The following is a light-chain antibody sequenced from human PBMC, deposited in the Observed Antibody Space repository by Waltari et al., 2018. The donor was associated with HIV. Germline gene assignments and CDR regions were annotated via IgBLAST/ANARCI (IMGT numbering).Light chain of an antibody. CDR2: EVF. CDR3: TSFTSNYTVI. V-gene: IGLV2-14*01. Sequence: QSALPQPASVSVSPGQSITISCPGSPSDFGLYNFISCYHQPPGVFPKVIIYEVFSRTSGVSSRFSGSKSGNTASLTISGLQTEDEADYYCTSFTSNYTVIFGGGTKVTVL. CDR1: PSDFGLYNF. J-gene: IGLJ2*01.